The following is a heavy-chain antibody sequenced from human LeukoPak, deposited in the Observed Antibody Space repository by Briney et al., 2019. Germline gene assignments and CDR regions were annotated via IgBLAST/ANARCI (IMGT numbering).Heavy chain of an antibody. CDR2: ISSSSSTI. Sequence: QPGGSLRLSCAASGFTFSSYSMNWVRQAPGKGLEWVSYISSSSSTIYYADSVKGRFTISRDNSKNTLYLQMNSLRAEDTAVYYCARDLGPFGIVPRAFDIWGQGTMVTVSS. J-gene: IGHJ3*02. D-gene: IGHD2-2*01. V-gene: IGHV3-48*01. CDR3: ARDLGPFGIVPRAFDI. CDR1: GFTFSSYS.